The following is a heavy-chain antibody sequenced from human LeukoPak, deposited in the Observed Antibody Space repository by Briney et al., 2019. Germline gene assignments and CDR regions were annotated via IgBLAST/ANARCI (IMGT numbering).Heavy chain of an antibody. CDR3: ARGGTSSKWFLYYFDY. V-gene: IGHV4-59*12. D-gene: IGHD6-13*01. Sequence: SETLSLTCTASGGSISSYYWSWIRQPPGKGLEWIGYIYYSGSTNYNPSLKSRVTISVDTSKNQFSLKLSSVTAADTAVYYCARGGTSSKWFLYYFDYWGQGTLVTVSS. CDR1: GGSISSYY. J-gene: IGHJ4*02. CDR2: IYYSGST.